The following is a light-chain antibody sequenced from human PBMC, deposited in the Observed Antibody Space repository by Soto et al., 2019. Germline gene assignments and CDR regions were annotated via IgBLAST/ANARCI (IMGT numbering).Light chain of an antibody. V-gene: IGKV3-20*01. Sequence: IVLTQSPGILSLSPGERATLSCRASQSVSNSYLAWYHQKPGQASRLLIYGAAIRATGIPDRFSGSGSGTDFILTISRLEPEGLAVYYCQQYGSSPPITFGQGTRREIK. CDR2: GAA. CDR1: QSVSNSY. CDR3: QQYGSSPPIT. J-gene: IGKJ5*01.